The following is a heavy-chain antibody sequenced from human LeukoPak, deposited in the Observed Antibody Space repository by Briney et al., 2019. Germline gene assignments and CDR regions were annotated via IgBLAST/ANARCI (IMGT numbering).Heavy chain of an antibody. J-gene: IGHJ5*02. V-gene: IGHV3-21*01. D-gene: IGHD3-10*01. CDR1: GFTFSSYA. CDR3: ARDRGRKFDP. Sequence: PGGSLRLSCAASGFTFSSYAMSWVRQAPGKGLEWVSSISSSSSYIYYADSVKGRFTISRDNAKNSLYLQMNSLRAEDTAVYYCARDRGRKFDPWGQGTLVTVSS. CDR2: ISSSSSYI.